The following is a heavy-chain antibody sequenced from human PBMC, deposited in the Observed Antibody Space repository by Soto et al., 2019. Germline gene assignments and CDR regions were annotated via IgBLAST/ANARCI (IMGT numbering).Heavy chain of an antibody. CDR2: IIPILGIA. Sequence: GVSVKVSCTASGGTFSSYTISWVRQAPGQGLEWMGRIIPILGIANYAQKFQGRVTITADKSTSTAYMELSSLRSEDTAVYYCARAGLVPMDFDYWGQGTLVTVSS. J-gene: IGHJ4*02. CDR3: ARAGLVPMDFDY. CDR1: GGTFSSYT. V-gene: IGHV1-69*02. D-gene: IGHD1-26*01.